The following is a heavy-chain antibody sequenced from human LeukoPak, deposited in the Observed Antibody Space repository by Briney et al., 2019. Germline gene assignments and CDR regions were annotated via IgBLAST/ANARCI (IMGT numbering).Heavy chain of an antibody. V-gene: IGHV1-8*01. D-gene: IGHD2-2*01. Sequence: ASVKVSCKASGYTFTSYDINWVRQATGQGLEWMGWMNPNSGNTGYAQKFQGRVTMTRNTSISTAYMELSSLRSEDTAVYYCARRGYCSSTSCYGGGDFDPWGQGTLVTVSS. J-gene: IGHJ5*02. CDR3: ARRGYCSSTSCYGGGDFDP. CDR1: GYTFTSYD. CDR2: MNPNSGNT.